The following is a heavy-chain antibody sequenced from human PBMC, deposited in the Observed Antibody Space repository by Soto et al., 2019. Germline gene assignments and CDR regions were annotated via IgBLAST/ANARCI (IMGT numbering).Heavy chain of an antibody. J-gene: IGHJ4*02. CDR3: ATMNGYFEY. D-gene: IGHD3-22*01. CDR1: GFRFSSYS. Sequence: VVSRIISGADSGFRFSSYSMSWVRQTPGKGLEWVAAITATGDRTYYADSVTGRFTISRDNSKKTHYLQMTSLRAEDTAMYYCATMNGYFEYWGQGTPVTVSS. V-gene: IGHV3-23*01. CDR2: ITATGDRT.